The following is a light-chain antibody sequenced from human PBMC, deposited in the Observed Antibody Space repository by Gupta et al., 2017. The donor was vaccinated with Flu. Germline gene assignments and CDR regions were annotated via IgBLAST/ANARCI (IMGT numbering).Light chain of an antibody. Sequence: SPGQTATITCSGDNLGNKYTCWYQQKPAQSPVRGSYEDEKRPSGIPERFSGSNTANTATLNISGTQAMEESDYYCQEWDSSTGVFGPGTKVTVL. V-gene: IGLV3-1*01. CDR1: NLGNKY. CDR3: QEWDSSTGV. J-gene: IGLJ1*01. CDR2: EDE.